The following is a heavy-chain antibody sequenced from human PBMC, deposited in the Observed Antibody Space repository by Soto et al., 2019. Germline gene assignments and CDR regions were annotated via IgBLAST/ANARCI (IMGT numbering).Heavy chain of an antibody. CDR3: ARAPSLWFGEDAPYYYYMDV. J-gene: IGHJ6*03. CDR2: IGTAGDT. CDR1: GFTFSSYD. Sequence: GGSLRLSCAASGFTFSSYDMHWVRQATGKGLEWVSAIGTAGDTYYPGSVKGRFTISRENAKNSLYLQMNSLRAGDTAVYYCARAPSLWFGEDAPYYYYMDVWGKGTTVTVSS. V-gene: IGHV3-13*01. D-gene: IGHD3-10*01.